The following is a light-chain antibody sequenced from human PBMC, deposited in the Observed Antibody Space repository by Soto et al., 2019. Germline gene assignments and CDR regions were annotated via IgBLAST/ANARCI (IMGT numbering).Light chain of an antibody. Sequence: DIQLTQSPSFLSASVGDRVSITCRASQGITSFLAWYQQIPGKAPKLLIYTASTLQSGVPPRFSVSGSGTEFTLTISSLQPEDFGTYYCQQLNSYPLTFGGGTRVAIK. J-gene: IGKJ4*01. CDR1: QGITSF. V-gene: IGKV1-9*01. CDR2: TAS. CDR3: QQLNSYPLT.